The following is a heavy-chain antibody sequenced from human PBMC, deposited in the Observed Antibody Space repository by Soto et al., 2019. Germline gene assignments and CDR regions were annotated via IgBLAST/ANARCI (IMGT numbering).Heavy chain of an antibody. Sequence: KASETLSLTCAVYGGSFSGYYWSWIRQPPGKGLEWIGEINHSGSTNYNPSLKSRVTISVDTSKNQFSLKLSSVTAADTAVYYCARVVVVAAYNFGYYYYGMDVWGQGTTVTVS. CDR1: GGSFSGYY. V-gene: IGHV4-34*01. D-gene: IGHD2-15*01. J-gene: IGHJ6*02. CDR2: INHSGST. CDR3: ARVVVVAAYNFGYYYYGMDV.